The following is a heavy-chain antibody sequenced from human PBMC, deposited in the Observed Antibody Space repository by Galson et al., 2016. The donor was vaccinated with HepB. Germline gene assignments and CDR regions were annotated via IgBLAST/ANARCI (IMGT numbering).Heavy chain of an antibody. D-gene: IGHD6-19*01. CDR2: MNPKSRNT. CDR3: ASIGGDGWYVKGWFDP. CDR1: GYTFTSYD. J-gene: IGHJ5*02. V-gene: IGHV1-8*01. Sequence: SVKVSCKASGYTFTSYDINWVRQVTGQGLEWMGWMNPKSRNTGYAQKFQGRVTMTTNTSTTTAYIELSSLRSEDTAVYYCASIGGDGWYVKGWFDPWGQGTLVTVSS.